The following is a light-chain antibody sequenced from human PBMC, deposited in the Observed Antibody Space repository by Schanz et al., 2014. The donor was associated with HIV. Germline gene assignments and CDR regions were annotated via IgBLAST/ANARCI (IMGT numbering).Light chain of an antibody. CDR2: AAS. CDR3: QQLNSYFI. J-gene: IGKJ3*01. CDR1: QSINSH. V-gene: IGKV1-39*01. Sequence: DIQMTQSPSSLSSSVGASVTITCRASQSINSHLNWYQQKPGKAPKLLIYAASILQSGVPSRFSGSGSGTEFTLTISSLQPDDSASYYCQQLNSYFIFGPGTKVEIK.